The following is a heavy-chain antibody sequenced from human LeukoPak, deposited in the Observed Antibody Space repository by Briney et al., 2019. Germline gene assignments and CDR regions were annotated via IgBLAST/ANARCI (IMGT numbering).Heavy chain of an antibody. Sequence: SETLSLTCTVSGGSISSSSYYWGWIRQPPGKGLEWIGSIYYSGSTYYNLSLKSRVTISVDTSKNQFSLKLSSVTAADTAVYYCARVSPKGYRIDYWGQGTLVTVSS. V-gene: IGHV4-39*07. D-gene: IGHD6-13*01. CDR3: ARVSPKGYRIDY. J-gene: IGHJ4*02. CDR2: IYYSGST. CDR1: GGSISSSSYY.